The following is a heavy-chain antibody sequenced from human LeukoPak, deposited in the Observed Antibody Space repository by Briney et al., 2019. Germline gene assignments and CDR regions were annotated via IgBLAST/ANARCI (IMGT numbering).Heavy chain of an antibody. Sequence: SETLSLTCAVSGGSISSGTYSWSWIRQPPGKGLEWIGYIYHSGSTYYNPSLKSRVTISVDRSKNQFSLKLISVTAADTVVYFCARGGDVPTAGWVYYFDYWGQGTLVAVSS. D-gene: IGHD6-13*01. CDR1: GGSISSGTYS. J-gene: IGHJ4*02. CDR3: ARGGDVPTAGWVYYFDY. CDR2: IYHSGST. V-gene: IGHV4-30-2*01.